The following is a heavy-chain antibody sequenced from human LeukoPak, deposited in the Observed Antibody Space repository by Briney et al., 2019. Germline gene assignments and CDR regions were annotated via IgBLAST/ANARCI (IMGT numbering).Heavy chain of an antibody. Sequence: SETLSLTCAVYGGSVSAYYWTWVRQPPGKGLEWVGDINQSGSTNHNPSLNRRVTLSVDTSKNQFSLKLSSVTAADTAVYYCARGYCSSTSCRDSNWFDPWGQGTLVTVSS. CDR3: ARGYCSSTSCRDSNWFDP. V-gene: IGHV4-34*01. CDR2: INQSGST. J-gene: IGHJ5*02. D-gene: IGHD2-2*01. CDR1: GGSVSAYY.